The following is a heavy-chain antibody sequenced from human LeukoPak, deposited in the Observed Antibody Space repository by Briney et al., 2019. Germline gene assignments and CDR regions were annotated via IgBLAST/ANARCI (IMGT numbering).Heavy chain of an antibody. Sequence: GGSLRLSCAASGFAFSSYWMSWVRQAPGKGLEWVANIKQDGSEKYYVDSVKGRFTISRDNAKNSLYLQMNSLRAEDTAVYYCARVCGGDCYSSAFDIWGQGTMVTVSS. J-gene: IGHJ3*02. D-gene: IGHD2-21*01. V-gene: IGHV3-7*04. CDR1: GFAFSSYW. CDR2: IKQDGSEK. CDR3: ARVCGGDCYSSAFDI.